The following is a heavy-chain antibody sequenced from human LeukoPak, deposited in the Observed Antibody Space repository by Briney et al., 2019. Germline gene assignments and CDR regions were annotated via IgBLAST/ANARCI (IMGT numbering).Heavy chain of an antibody. CDR2: NSGSGTAT. CDR3: AKDPIAVATLPGVDFDY. CDR1: GFTVSSNY. D-gene: IGHD6-19*01. J-gene: IGHJ4*02. V-gene: IGHV3-23*01. Sequence: AGGSLRLSCAASGFTVSSNYMSWVRQAPGKGLEWVSLNSGSGTATYYADSVKGRFTISRDNSKNTLYLQMNSLRAEDTAVYYCAKDPIAVATLPGVDFDYWGQGTLVTVSS.